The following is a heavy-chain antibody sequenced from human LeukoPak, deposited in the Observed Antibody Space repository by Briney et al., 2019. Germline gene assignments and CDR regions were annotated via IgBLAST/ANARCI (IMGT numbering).Heavy chain of an antibody. CDR3: ARYGGDSDWYFDL. CDR2: INHSGNT. J-gene: IGHJ2*01. D-gene: IGHD4-23*01. Sequence: PSETLSLTCAVYGGSFSGYYWSWIRQPPGKGLEWIGEINHSGNTKYNPSLKSRVTMSIDTSQNQFSLKLTSVTAVDTAVYFCARYGGDSDWYFDLWGRGTLVTVSS. CDR1: GGSFSGYY. V-gene: IGHV4-34*01.